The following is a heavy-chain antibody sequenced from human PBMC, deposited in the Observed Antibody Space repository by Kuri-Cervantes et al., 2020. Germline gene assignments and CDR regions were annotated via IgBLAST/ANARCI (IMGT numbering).Heavy chain of an antibody. J-gene: IGHJ4*02. CDR2: MSHEGNNK. D-gene: IGHD6-19*01. CDR3: ARGVDSSGFLFDY. Sequence: GGSLRLSCAASGFTLSMYTMHWVRQAPGKGLEWVAVMSHEGNNKYYANSVKGRFTCSRDTSKKMVFLQMNSLRPDDTAVYYCARGVDSSGFLFDYWGQGTLVTVSS. V-gene: IGHV3-30-3*01. CDR1: GFTLSMYT.